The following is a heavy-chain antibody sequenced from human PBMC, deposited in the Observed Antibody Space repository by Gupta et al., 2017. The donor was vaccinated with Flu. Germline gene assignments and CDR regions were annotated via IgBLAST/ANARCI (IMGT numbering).Heavy chain of an antibody. CDR2: VDYSGIT. J-gene: IGHJ6*03. V-gene: IGHV4-59*08. Sequence: PPGKGLEWIASVDYSGITSYNPSLKSRLTISVDSSRTQVSLTLTSVTAADTALYYCATLGGAAAGPAYYYMDVWGKGTTVTV. CDR3: ATLGGAAAGPAYYYMDV. D-gene: IGHD6-13*01.